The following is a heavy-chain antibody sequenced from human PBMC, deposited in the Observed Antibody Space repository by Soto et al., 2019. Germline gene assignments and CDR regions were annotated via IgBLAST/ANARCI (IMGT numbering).Heavy chain of an antibody. V-gene: IGHV3-7*01. CDR1: GSTVSTSW. CDR2: INQDGSEK. J-gene: IGHJ4*02. CDR3: TRYLDF. Sequence: GSLRLSCAASGSTVSTSWMDWVRQTPGKGLEWVANINQDGSEKNYVDSVKGRFTISRDNAKNSLFLQMSSLTAEDSGLYYCTRYLDFWGQGTLVTVSS.